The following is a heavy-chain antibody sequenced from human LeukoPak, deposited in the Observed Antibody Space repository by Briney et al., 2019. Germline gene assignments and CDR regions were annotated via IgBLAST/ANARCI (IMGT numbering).Heavy chain of an antibody. Sequence: SVKVSCKXSGGTFSSDTISWVRQAPGQGLDWTGRIIPILGIANYAQKFQGRVTITADKSTSTAYMELSSLRSGDTAVYYCARDRDIVVVPAAIGYWFDPWGQGTLVTVSS. D-gene: IGHD2-2*01. CDR3: ARDRDIVVVPAAIGYWFDP. V-gene: IGHV1-69*04. CDR2: IIPILGIA. J-gene: IGHJ5*02. CDR1: GGTFSSDT.